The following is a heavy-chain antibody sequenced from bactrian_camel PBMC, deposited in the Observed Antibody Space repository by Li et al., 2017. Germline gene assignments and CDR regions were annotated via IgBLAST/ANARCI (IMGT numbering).Heavy chain of an antibody. Sequence: HVQLVESGGGSVQAGGSLTLSCVVSGYTDIHVFMGWFRQAPGKEREGVASIYRANSVTLYADSVKGRFTVSQDNAKNTLFLQMHSLKPEDTATYNCAAGPPNGGWWYDEVGYKYWGQGTQVTVS. J-gene: IGHJ4*01. CDR1: GYTDIHVF. CDR2: IYRANSVT. D-gene: IGHD5*01. V-gene: IGHV3-2*01. CDR3: AAGPPNGGWWYDEVGYKY.